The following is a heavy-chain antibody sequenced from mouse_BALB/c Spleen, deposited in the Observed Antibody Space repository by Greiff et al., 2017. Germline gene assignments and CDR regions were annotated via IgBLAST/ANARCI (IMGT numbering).Heavy chain of an antibody. J-gene: IGHJ1*01. Sequence: VQLQQSGAELARPGASVKMSCKASGYTFTSYTMHWVKQRPGQGLEWIGYINPSSGYTNYNQKFKDKATLTADKSSSTAYMQLSSLTSEDAAVYYCARGPYYDGSSYWYFDVWGAGTTVTVSS. CDR3: ARGPYYDGSSYWYFDV. D-gene: IGHD1-1*01. CDR1: GYTFTSYT. CDR2: INPSSGYT. V-gene: IGHV1-4*01.